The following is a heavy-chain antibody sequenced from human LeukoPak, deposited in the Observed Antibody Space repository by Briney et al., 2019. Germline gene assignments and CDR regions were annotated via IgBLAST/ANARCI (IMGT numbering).Heavy chain of an antibody. CDR1: GYTFTNYG. CDR2: ISAYNGNT. Sequence: ASVKVSCKASGYTFTNYGISWARQAPGQGLEWMGWISAYNGNTNYAQKLQGRVTMTTDTSTNTAYMELSSLRSEDTAVYYCAVIQVGATTETDYWGQGTLVTVSS. D-gene: IGHD1-26*01. CDR3: AVIQVGATTETDY. V-gene: IGHV1-18*01. J-gene: IGHJ4*02.